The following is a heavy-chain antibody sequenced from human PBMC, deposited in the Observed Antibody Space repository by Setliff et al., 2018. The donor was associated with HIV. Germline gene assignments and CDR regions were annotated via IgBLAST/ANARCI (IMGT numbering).Heavy chain of an antibody. CDR2: INREEYGGTT. CDR3: VRGVQFMEWLE. CDR1: GFTFSTYS. J-gene: IGHJ4*02. D-gene: IGHD3-3*01. Sequence: GGSLRLSCAASGFTFSTYSMNWVRQAPGKGLEWISYINREEYGGTTEYAASVKGRFVISKDDSKSIVYLQMNSLKTEDTAVYYCVRGVQFMEWLEGGQGTLVTVSS. V-gene: IGHV3-49*04.